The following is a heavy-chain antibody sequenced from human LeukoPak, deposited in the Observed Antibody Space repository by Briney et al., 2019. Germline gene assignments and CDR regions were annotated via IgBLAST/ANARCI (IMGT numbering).Heavy chain of an antibody. CDR3: ARGVVVPAATRQLRGDYYYYYMDV. CDR2: IIPIFGTA. Sequence: SVKVSCKASGGTFSSYAISWVRQAPGQGLEWMGGIIPIFGTANYAQKFQGRVTITADKSTSTAYMELSSLRSEDTAVYYCARGVVVPAATRQLRGDYYYYYMDVWGKGTTVTVSS. D-gene: IGHD2-2*01. V-gene: IGHV1-69*06. J-gene: IGHJ6*03. CDR1: GGTFSSYA.